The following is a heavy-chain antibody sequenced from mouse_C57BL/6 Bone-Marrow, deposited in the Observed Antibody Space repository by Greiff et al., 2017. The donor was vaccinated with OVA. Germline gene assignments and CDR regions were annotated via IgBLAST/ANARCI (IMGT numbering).Heavy chain of an antibody. CDR2: FHPYNDDT. Sequence: QVQLQQSGAELVKPGASVKMSCKASGYTFTTYPIEWMKQNHGKSLAWIGNFHPYNDDTKYNEQFKGKATLTVDKSSSTVYLELSRLTSDDSAVYYCARRDYDYGDYAMDYWGQGTSVTVSS. V-gene: IGHV1-47*01. CDR3: ARRDYDYGDYAMDY. CDR1: GYTFTTYP. J-gene: IGHJ4*01. D-gene: IGHD2-4*01.